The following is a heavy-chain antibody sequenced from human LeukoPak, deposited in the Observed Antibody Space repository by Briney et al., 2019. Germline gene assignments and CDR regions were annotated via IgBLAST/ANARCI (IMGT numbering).Heavy chain of an antibody. J-gene: IGHJ6*02. CDR1: GGSISSGGYY. D-gene: IGHD1-1*01. CDR3: ARDRYQLERRVSYGMDV. V-gene: IGHV4-31*03. Sequence: SETLSLTCTVSGGSISSGGYYWSWVRQHPGKGLEWIGYIYYSGSTYYNPSLKSRVTISVDTSKNQFSLKLSSVTAADTAVYYCARDRYQLERRVSYGMDVWGQGTTVTVSS. CDR2: IYYSGST.